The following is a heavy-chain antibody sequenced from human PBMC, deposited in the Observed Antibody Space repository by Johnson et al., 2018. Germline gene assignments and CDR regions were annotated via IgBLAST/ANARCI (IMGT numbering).Heavy chain of an antibody. CDR3: AREKCGGSCHIMDV. V-gene: IGHV3-30*03. J-gene: IGHJ6*04. D-gene: IGHD2-15*01. CDR2: MSYEGANK. CDR1: GFILRSKG. Sequence: QVQLVQSGGGVVEPGRSLRLSCAASGFILRSKGMHWVRQAPGKGLEWVATMSYEGANKYYAESVQGRFTISRDNSKNTLYLQMNSLRTEDTAVYYWAREKCGGSCHIMDVWGKGTTVTVSS.